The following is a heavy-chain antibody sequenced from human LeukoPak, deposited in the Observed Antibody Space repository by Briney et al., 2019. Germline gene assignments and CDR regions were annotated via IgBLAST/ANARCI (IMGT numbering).Heavy chain of an antibody. D-gene: IGHD3-9*01. CDR3: AKDLNYYDILTGYYSASIFDY. V-gene: IGHV3-23*01. J-gene: IGHJ4*02. Sequence: PGGSLRLSCAASGFTFSSYAMSWVRQAPGKGLEWVSAISGSGGSTYYADSVKGRFTISRDNSKNTLYLQMNSPRAEDTAVYYCAKDLNYYDILTGYYSASIFDYWGQGTLVTVSS. CDR1: GFTFSSYA. CDR2: ISGSGGST.